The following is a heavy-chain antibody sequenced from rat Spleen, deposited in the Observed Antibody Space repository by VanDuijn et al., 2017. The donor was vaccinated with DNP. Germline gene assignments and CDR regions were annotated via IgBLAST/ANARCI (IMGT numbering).Heavy chain of an antibody. Sequence: EVQLVESGGGLVQPGRSLKLSCAASGFTFSNYGMHWIRQAPGKGLEWVASISNTGDNTYYSDSVKGRFSISRDNAKSTLYLQMDSLRSEDTAAYYCVSRPPPTRGPFDYWGQGVMVTVSS. D-gene: IGHD1-4*01. V-gene: IGHV5-19*01. J-gene: IGHJ2*01. CDR3: VSRPPPTRGPFDY. CDR1: GFTFSNYG. CDR2: ISNTGDNT.